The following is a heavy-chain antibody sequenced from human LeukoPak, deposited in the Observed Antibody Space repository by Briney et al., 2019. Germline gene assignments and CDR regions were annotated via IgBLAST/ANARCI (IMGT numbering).Heavy chain of an antibody. CDR1: GYTFISYY. V-gene: IGHV1-46*01. CDR2: INPSAGNT. Sequence: ASVKVSCKASGYTFISYYMYWVRQAPGHGLEWMGFINPSAGNTAYAQKFQGRVTMTRDTSTSTVYMDLTSLRSDDTAVYYCARGKYGDWYFEYWGQGSLVTVSS. D-gene: IGHD4-17*01. J-gene: IGHJ4*01. CDR3: ARGKYGDWYFEY.